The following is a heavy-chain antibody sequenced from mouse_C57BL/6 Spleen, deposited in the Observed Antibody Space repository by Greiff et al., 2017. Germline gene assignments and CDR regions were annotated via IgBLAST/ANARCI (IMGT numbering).Heavy chain of an antibody. J-gene: IGHJ3*01. D-gene: IGHD2-12*01. Sequence: QVQLKQPGAELVRPGSSVKLSCKASGYTFTSYWMHWVKQRPIQGLEWIGNIDPSDSETHYNQKFKDKATLTVDKSSSTAYMQLSSLTSEDSAVYYCAMGYSPWFAYWGQGTLVTVSA. CDR1: GYTFTSYW. V-gene: IGHV1-52*01. CDR3: AMGYSPWFAY. CDR2: IDPSDSET.